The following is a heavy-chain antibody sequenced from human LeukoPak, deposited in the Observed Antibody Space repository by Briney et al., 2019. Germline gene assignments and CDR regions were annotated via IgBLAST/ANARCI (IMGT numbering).Heavy chain of an antibody. CDR1: GGSISSYD. J-gene: IGHJ3*02. Sequence: SETLSLTCTVSGGSISSYDWIWIRQPPGKGLEWIRYIYSSGSTNYNPSRKSRLTISVHTSKNHFSLRLGSVTAADTAVYYCARKSGGYCSSSSCYYGAFDIWGQGTMVTVSS. CDR2: IYSSGST. D-gene: IGHD2-2*03. V-gene: IGHV4-4*09. CDR3: ARKSGGYCSSSSCYYGAFDI.